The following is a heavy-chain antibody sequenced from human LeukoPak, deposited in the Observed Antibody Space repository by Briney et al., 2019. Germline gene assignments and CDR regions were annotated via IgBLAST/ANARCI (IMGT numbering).Heavy chain of an antibody. V-gene: IGHV3-21*01. CDR1: GFTFDDYA. J-gene: IGHJ4*02. CDR2: ISSSSSYI. CDR3: ARLGLIVVADFDY. Sequence: GGSLRLSCAASGFTFDDYAMHWVRQAPGKGLEWVSGISSSSSYIYYADSVKGRFTISRDNAKNSLSLQMNSLRAEDTAVYYCARLGLIVVADFDYWGQGTLVTVSS. D-gene: IGHD3-22*01.